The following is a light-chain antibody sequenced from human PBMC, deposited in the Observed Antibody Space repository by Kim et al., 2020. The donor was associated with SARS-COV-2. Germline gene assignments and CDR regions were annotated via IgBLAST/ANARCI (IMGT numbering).Light chain of an antibody. V-gene: IGKV1-5*03. J-gene: IGKJ4*01. CDR3: QQYKSYLLS. CDR2: KAS. Sequence: DIQMTQSPSTLSASVGDRVTITCRASQSISSWLAWYQQKPGKAPKLLIYKASSLESGVPSRFSGSGSGTEFTLTISSLQPDDFATYYCQQYKSYLLSFGGGTKVDIK. CDR1: QSISSW.